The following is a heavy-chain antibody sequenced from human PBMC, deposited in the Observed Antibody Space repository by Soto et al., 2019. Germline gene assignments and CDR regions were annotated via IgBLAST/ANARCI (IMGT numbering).Heavy chain of an antibody. Sequence: QVQLVQSGAEVKKPGASVKVSCKASGYTFTRSGISWVRQAPGQGPEWMGWISSYNGDTNYAQTFQGRVTMTTDTSTSTAYMELRSLISDDTAVYYCAREGVARYYYYGMDVWGQGTPVTVSS. CDR1: GYTFTRSG. CDR3: AREGVARYYYYGMDV. J-gene: IGHJ6*02. V-gene: IGHV1-18*01. D-gene: IGHD5-12*01. CDR2: ISSYNGDT.